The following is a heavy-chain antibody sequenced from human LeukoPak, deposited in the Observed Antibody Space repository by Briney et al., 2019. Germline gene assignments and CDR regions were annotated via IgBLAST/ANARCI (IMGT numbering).Heavy chain of an antibody. CDR3: ARERGGIGFKGDY. CDR1: GYTFTSYG. CDR2: ISPYNGDK. Sequence: ASVKVSCKASGYTFTSYGISWVRQAPGQGLEWMGWISPYNGDKKYAQKVQGRVTMTKDTSKNSAYMELRSLRSDDTACYYCARERGGIGFKGDYWGQGTQVTVSS. J-gene: IGHJ4*02. V-gene: IGHV1-18*01. D-gene: IGHD3-16*01.